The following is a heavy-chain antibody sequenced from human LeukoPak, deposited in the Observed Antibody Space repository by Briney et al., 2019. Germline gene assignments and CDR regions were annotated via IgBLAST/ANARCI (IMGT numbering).Heavy chain of an antibody. D-gene: IGHD6-19*01. CDR3: AGGGTSVAGTFDY. Sequence: GGSLRLSCAASGFTFGSYAMHWVRQAPGKGLEYVSAISSNGGSKYYANSVKGSFTISRDNSKNSLYLQMGSLSAEVMDLYCGAGGGTSVAGTFDYWGQGTLVTVSS. V-gene: IGHV3-64*01. CDR2: ISSNGGSK. J-gene: IGHJ4*02. CDR1: GFTFGSYA.